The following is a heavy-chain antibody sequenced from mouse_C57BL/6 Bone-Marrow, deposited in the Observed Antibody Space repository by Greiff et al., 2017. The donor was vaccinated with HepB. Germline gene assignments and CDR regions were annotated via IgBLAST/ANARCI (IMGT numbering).Heavy chain of an antibody. CDR1: GFSFNTYA. V-gene: IGHV10-1*01. D-gene: IGHD2-2*01. CDR3: VRHAGDGYVGAWFAY. J-gene: IGHJ3*01. Sequence: EVQLVESGGGLVQPKGSLKLSCAASGFSFNTYAMNWVRPAPGKGLEWVARIRSKSNNYATYYADSVKDRFTISRDDSESMLYLQMNNLKTEDTAMYYCVRHAGDGYVGAWFAYWGQGTLVTVSA. CDR2: IRSKSNNYAT.